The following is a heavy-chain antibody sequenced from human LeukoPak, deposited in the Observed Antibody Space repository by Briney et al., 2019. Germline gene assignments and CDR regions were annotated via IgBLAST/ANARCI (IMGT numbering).Heavy chain of an antibody. D-gene: IGHD6-13*01. J-gene: IGHJ2*01. Sequence: ASVTVSCKASGYTFTEYYMHWVRQAPGQGLEWMGWINPNSGDTNYAQKFQGWVTMTRDTSISTAYMELSRLRSDDTAVYFCASVIAASGTRNWYFDLWGRGTLVTVSS. CDR2: INPNSGDT. V-gene: IGHV1-2*04. CDR3: ASVIAASGTRNWYFDL. CDR1: GYTFTEYY.